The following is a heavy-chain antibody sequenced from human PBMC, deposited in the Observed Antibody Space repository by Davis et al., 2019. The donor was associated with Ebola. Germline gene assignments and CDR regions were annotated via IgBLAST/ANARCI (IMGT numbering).Heavy chain of an antibody. CDR1: GYTLTELS. J-gene: IGHJ5*02. CDR2: FDPEDGET. CDR3: ATSPSRIAARPDWFDP. V-gene: IGHV1-24*01. D-gene: IGHD6-6*01. Sequence: ASVKVSCKVSGYTLTELSMHWVRQAPGKGLEWMGGFDPEDGETIYAQKFQGRVTMTEDTSTDTAYMELSSLRSEDTAVYYCATSPSRIAARPDWFDPWGQGTLVTVSS.